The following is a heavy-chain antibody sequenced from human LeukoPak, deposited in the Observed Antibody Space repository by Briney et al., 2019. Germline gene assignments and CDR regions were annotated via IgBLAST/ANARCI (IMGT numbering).Heavy chain of an antibody. CDR3: AKDSRARQFGEFLSRAPQYNWFDP. J-gene: IGHJ5*02. CDR2: IRYDGSNK. D-gene: IGHD3-10*01. CDR1: GFTFSNYG. Sequence: GGSLRLSCAVSGFTFSNYGMHWVRQAPGKGLEWVAFIRYDGSNKFYPDSVKGRFTISRDNSKSTLYLQMNSLRAEDTAVYYCAKDSRARQFGEFLSRAPQYNWFDPWGQGTLVTVSS. V-gene: IGHV3-30*02.